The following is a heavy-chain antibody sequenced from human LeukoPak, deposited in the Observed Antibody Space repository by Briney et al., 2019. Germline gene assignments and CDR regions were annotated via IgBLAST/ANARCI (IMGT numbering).Heavy chain of an antibody. V-gene: IGHV3-21*01. Sequence: GGSLRLSCAASGFTFSSYSMNWVRQAPGKGLEWVSSISSSSSYIYYADSVKGRFTISRDNAKNSLYLQMNSLRAEDTAVYYCAREVTDSSGYYMAGFDYWGQGTLVTVSS. CDR2: ISSSSSYI. J-gene: IGHJ4*02. D-gene: IGHD3-22*01. CDR3: AREVTDSSGYYMAGFDY. CDR1: GFTFSSYS.